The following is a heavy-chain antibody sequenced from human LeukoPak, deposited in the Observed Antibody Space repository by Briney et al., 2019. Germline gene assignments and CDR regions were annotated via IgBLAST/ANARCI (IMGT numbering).Heavy chain of an antibody. CDR2: ISSNGAYI. D-gene: IGHD3-10*01. Sequence: GGSLRLSCAASGFTFRFYTINWVRQAPGKGLEWVSSISSNGAYIYYADSLRGRFTVSRDNAGNSLYLQMNSLRAEDTAIYYCAKDRDDYGDSWGQGTLVTVSS. V-gene: IGHV3-21*06. J-gene: IGHJ4*02. CDR3: AKDRDDYGDS. CDR1: GFTFRFYT.